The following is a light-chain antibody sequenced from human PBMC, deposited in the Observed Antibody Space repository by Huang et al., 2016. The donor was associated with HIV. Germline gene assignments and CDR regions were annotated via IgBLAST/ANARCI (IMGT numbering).Light chain of an antibody. V-gene: IGKV1-5*01. J-gene: IGKJ1*01. CDR2: DVS. CDR3: QQYDGYPWT. CDR1: QSFTTW. Sequence: QMTQSPSTLSASVGDRVPITCRASQSFTTWLAWYQQKPGKAPKLLSYDVSSLERGVPSRFSGSGSGTEFTLTISSLQPDDFATYYCQQYDGYPWTFGQGTKVEIK.